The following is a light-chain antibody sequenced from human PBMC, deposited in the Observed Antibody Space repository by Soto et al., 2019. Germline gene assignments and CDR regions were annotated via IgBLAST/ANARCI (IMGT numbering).Light chain of an antibody. Sequence: EIVLAQSPAVLSLSPGERATLSCRASQSVDSAFFAWYQQKPGQAPRLLIYGASNRVTGIPDRFSGSGSGTDFTLTISNLETEDFAVYYCQQYNSSPETFGRGTKVDIK. CDR2: GAS. CDR3: QQYNSSPET. V-gene: IGKV3-20*01. CDR1: QSVDSAF. J-gene: IGKJ1*01.